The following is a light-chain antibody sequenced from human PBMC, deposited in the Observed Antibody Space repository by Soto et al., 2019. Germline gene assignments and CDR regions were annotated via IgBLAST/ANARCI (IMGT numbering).Light chain of an antibody. CDR2: FNDDGTH. Sequence: QPVLTQPPSASASLGASVKLTCTLSNGHSTFAIAWHQQQPEKGPRFLMKFNDDGTHKKGDGIPDRFSGSSSGAERYLTISILQSDDEADYYCQTWDTDPLFGGGTKLTVL. V-gene: IGLV4-69*01. CDR3: QTWDTDPL. J-gene: IGLJ2*01. CDR1: NGHSTFA.